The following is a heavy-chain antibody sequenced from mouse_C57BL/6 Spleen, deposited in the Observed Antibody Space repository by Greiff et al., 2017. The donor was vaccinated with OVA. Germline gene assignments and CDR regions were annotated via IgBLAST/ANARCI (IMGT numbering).Heavy chain of an antibody. CDR2: ISGGGGNT. Sequence: EVMLVESGGGLVKPGGSLKLSCAASGFTFSSYTMSWVRQTPEKRLEWVATISGGGGNTYYPDSVKGRFTISRDNAKNTLYLQMSSLRSEDTALYYCARQRGNYHDYWGQGTTLTVSS. J-gene: IGHJ2*01. CDR3: ARQRGNYHDY. V-gene: IGHV5-9*01. CDR1: GFTFSSYT.